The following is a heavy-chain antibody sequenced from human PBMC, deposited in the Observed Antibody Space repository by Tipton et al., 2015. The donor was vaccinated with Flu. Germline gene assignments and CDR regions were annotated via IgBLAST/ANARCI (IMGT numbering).Heavy chain of an antibody. CDR2: IKQDGSEK. V-gene: IGHV3-7*01. J-gene: IGHJ6*02. Sequence: SLRLSCAASGFTFSSYWMSWVRQAPGKGLEWVANIKQDGSEKYYVDSVKGRFTISRDNAKNSLYLQMNSLRAEDTAVYYCARDPHYYGLTYYYYYYGMDVWGQGTTVTVSS. CDR3: ARDPHYYGLTYYYYYYGMDV. CDR1: GFTFSSYW. D-gene: IGHD3-10*01.